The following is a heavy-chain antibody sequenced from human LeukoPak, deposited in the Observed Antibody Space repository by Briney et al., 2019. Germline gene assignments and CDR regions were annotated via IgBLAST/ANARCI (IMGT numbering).Heavy chain of an antibody. CDR2: MNPNSGNT. CDR3: ARSLELRNSLFGY. CDR1: GYTFTSYD. J-gene: IGHJ4*02. D-gene: IGHD1-7*01. Sequence: ASVKVSCKASGYTFTSYDINWVRQATGQGLEWMGWMNPNSGNTGYAQKFQGRVTMTRNTSISTAYMELSSLRSEDTAAYYCARSLELRNSLFGYWGQGTLVTVSS. V-gene: IGHV1-8*01.